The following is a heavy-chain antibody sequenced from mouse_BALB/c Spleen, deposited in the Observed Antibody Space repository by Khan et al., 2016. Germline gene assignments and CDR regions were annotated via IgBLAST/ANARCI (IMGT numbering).Heavy chain of an antibody. V-gene: IGHV14-3*02. J-gene: IGHJ3*01. CDR3: AIEGGARALAY. CDR2: IDPANGNT. Sequence: VQLKEAGAELVKPGASVKLSCTASGCNIKDTYMHWVKQRPEQGLERIGGIDPANGNTKYDPKFQGKATITADTSSNTAYLQPSSLTSEDTAVYYCAIEGGARALAYWGQGTLVTVSA. CDR1: GCNIKDTY. D-gene: IGHD3-1*01.